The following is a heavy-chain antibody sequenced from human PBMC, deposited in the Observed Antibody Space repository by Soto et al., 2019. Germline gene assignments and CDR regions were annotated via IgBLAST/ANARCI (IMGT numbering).Heavy chain of an antibody. D-gene: IGHD6-13*01. CDR1: GGSISTSNW. CDR2: VYRTGST. J-gene: IGHJ4*02. Sequence: QVQLQESGPGLVKPSGTLSLTCAASGGSISTSNWWRWVRQPPGKGLGWIGEVYRTGSTNYNPSLESRLTISVDKSKNQYSLKLPSVTAADTDVNYCARARTTIAAAAIFDCWGQGTLVTVSS. CDR3: ARARTTIAAAAIFDC. V-gene: IGHV4-4*02.